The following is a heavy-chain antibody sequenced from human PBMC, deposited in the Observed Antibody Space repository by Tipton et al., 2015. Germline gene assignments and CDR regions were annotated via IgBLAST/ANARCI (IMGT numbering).Heavy chain of an antibody. CDR1: GFAFGVYA. CDR2: ISGSGDSI. J-gene: IGHJ5*02. Sequence: SLRLSCAASGFAFGVYAMTWVRQAPGKGLEWVSGISGSGDSIYYADSVKGRFTISRDASNSTLFLHMNSLRVEDTAVYYCAKDGARYDYVWGSSRPRWFDPWGQGTLVTVSS. D-gene: IGHD3-16*01. CDR3: AKDGARYDYVWGSSRPRWFDP. V-gene: IGHV3-23*01.